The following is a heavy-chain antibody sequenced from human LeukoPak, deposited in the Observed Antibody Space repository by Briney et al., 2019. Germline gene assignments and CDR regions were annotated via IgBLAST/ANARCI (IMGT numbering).Heavy chain of an antibody. D-gene: IGHD6-13*01. Sequence: SETLSLTCTVSGGSISSSSYYWGWIRQPPWKGLEWVGSIYYSGSTYYNPSLKSRVTISVDTSKNQFSLKLSSVTAADTAVYYCASSSWYVGAFDIWGQGTMVTVSS. J-gene: IGHJ3*02. CDR2: IYYSGST. V-gene: IGHV4-39*07. CDR1: GGSISSSSYY. CDR3: ASSSWYVGAFDI.